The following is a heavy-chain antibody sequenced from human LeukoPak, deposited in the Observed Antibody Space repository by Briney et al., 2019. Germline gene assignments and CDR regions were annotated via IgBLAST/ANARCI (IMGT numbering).Heavy chain of an antibody. CDR3: ARGSYGEGEVDY. Sequence: SETLSLTCTVSGGSISSYYWSWIRQPPGKGLEWIGYIYYSGSTNYNPSLKSRVTISVDTSKNQFSLKLSSVTAADTAGYYCARGSYGEGEVDYWGQGTLVTVSS. V-gene: IGHV4-59*01. J-gene: IGHJ4*02. CDR1: GGSISSYY. CDR2: IYYSGST. D-gene: IGHD5-18*01.